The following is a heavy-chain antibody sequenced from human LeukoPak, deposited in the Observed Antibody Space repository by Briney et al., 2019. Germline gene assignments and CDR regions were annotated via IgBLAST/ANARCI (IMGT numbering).Heavy chain of an antibody. CDR2: FDPEDGET. CDR1: GYTLTELS. D-gene: IGHD3-16*01. Sequence: SVKVSCKVSGYTLTELSMHWVRQAPGKGLEWMGGFDPEDGETIYAQKFQGRVTMTEDTSTDTAYMELSSLRSEDTAVYYCARVMRAVRGDFYYYGMDVWGQGTTVTVSS. CDR3: ARVMRAVRGDFYYYGMDV. V-gene: IGHV1-24*01. J-gene: IGHJ6*02.